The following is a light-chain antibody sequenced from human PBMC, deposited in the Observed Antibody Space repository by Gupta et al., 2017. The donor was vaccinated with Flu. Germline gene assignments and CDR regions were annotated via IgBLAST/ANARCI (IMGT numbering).Light chain of an antibody. CDR1: SSNIGTNL. Sequence: VTISCSGSSSNIGTNLVDWYQQLSAKDPQLLIVNKKQRPSAVPDRFSCDTNCASASLVISGRRYEDDAEDYCSAWDDSMSVRIVFGGGTKMTVL. V-gene: IGLV1-47*02. CDR2: NKK. J-gene: IGLJ3*02. CDR3: SAWDDSMSVRIV.